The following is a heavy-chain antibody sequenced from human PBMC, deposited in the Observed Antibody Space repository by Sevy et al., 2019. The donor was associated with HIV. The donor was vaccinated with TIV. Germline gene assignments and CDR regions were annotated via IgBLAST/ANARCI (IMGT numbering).Heavy chain of an antibody. J-gene: IGHJ4*02. Sequence: GGSLRLSCTASGFTFSSYAMYWVRQAPGKGLEWVAVISIDGNNKDYAASVKGRFTISRDNPKNTLYLQMISVRAEDTAEYYCASHYYDCTGYYYPFDYWGQGTLVTVSS. CDR2: ISIDGNNK. CDR3: ASHYYDCTGYYYPFDY. D-gene: IGHD3-22*01. CDR1: GFTFSSYA. V-gene: IGHV3-30*04.